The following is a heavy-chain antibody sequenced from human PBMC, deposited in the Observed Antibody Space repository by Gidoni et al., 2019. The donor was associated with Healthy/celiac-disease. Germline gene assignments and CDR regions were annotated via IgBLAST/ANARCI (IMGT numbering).Heavy chain of an antibody. Sequence: QVQLQESGPGLVKPSETLSLTCTVSGGSISSYYWSWIRQPPGKGLEWIGYIYYSGSTNYNPSLKSRVTISVDTSKNQFSLKLSSVTAADTAVYYCARDLSNWNDVGAFDIWGQGTMVTVSS. CDR1: GGSISSYY. CDR3: ARDLSNWNDVGAFDI. J-gene: IGHJ3*02. D-gene: IGHD1-1*01. V-gene: IGHV4-59*01. CDR2: IYYSGST.